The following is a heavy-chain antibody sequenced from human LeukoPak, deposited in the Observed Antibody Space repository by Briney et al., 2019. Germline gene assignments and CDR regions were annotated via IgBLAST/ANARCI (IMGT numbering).Heavy chain of an antibody. CDR3: ARDSGITLLRGVIDY. Sequence: GGSLRLSCAASGFTVSSYSMNWVRQAPGKGLEWVSSISSSSSYIYYADSVKGRFTISRDNAKNSLYLQINSLRAEDTALYYCARDSGITLLRGVIDYWGQGTLVTVSS. J-gene: IGHJ4*02. CDR1: GFTVSSYS. CDR2: ISSSSSYI. D-gene: IGHD3-10*01. V-gene: IGHV3-21*01.